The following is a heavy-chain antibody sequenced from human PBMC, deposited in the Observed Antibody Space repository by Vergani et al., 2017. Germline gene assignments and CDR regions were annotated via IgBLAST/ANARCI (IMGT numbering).Heavy chain of an antibody. CDR2: IDHTGRP. V-gene: IGHV4-34*01. CDR1: GGSFTSYH. Sequence: QVQLQQWGGGLLKPSETLSLTCVVNGGSFTSYHWTWIRQSPGEGLEWVGDIDHTGRPDYNPSLKSRHTMSVDKSRNQSSLTLNSVTATDTAIYFCARVNTETNGHLYYYYYMHGCGQGTAVTDS. CDR3: ARVNTETNGHLYYYYYMHG. J-gene: IGHJ6*03. D-gene: IGHD4-11*01.